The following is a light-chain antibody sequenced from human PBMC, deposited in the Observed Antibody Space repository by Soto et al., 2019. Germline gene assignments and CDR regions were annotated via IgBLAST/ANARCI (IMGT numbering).Light chain of an antibody. CDR3: QSYDSSLSGYV. CDR2: GNS. J-gene: IGLJ1*01. V-gene: IGLV1-40*01. Sequence: GAPGQRVTISCTGSSSNIGAGYDVHWYQQLPGTAPKLLIYGNSNRPSGVPDRFSGSKSGTSASLAITGLQAEDEADYYCQSYDSSLSGYVFGTGTKVTV. CDR1: SSNIGAGYD.